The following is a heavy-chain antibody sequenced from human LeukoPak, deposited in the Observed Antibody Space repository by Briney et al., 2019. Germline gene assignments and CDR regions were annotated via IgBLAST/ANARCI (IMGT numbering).Heavy chain of an antibody. CDR1: GYSFTSYW. V-gene: IGHV5-51*01. J-gene: IGHJ3*02. CDR3: ARQYYDWNYLDEYAFDI. D-gene: IGHD1-7*01. Sequence: HGESLKISCKGSGYSFTSYWIGWVRQMPGKGLEWMGIIYPGDSDTRYSPSFQGQVTISADKSISTAYLQWSSLKASDTAMYYCARQYYDWNYLDEYAFDIWGQGTMVTVSS. CDR2: IYPGDSDT.